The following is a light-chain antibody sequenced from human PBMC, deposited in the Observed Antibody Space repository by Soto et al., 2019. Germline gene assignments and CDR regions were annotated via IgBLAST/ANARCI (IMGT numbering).Light chain of an antibody. J-gene: IGLJ1*01. CDR3: CSYAGSYTWV. CDR2: DVG. CDR1: SSDVGGYNF. V-gene: IGLV2-11*01. Sequence: QSALTQPRSVSGSPGQSVTISCTGTSSDVGGYNFVSWYQQHPGKAPKLMIYDVGKRPSGVPDRFSGSKSGNTASLTISGIQAEDEADYYCCSYAGSYTWVFGTGTKVTVL.